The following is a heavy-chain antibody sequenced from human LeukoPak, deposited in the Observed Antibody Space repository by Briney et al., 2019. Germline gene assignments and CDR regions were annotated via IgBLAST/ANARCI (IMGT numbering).Heavy chain of an antibody. CDR1: GFPFSNSA. D-gene: IGHD2-21*02. J-gene: IGHJ5*02. Sequence: GGSLRLSCAASGFPFSNSAMSWVRQAPGRGLEWVSSFSGPGERTYYADSVRGRFTISRDNSNNTLYLQMSSLRVEDTAVYYCAKEGYCSGDCSRWFDPWGQGTLVTVSS. CDR3: AKEGYCSGDCSRWFDP. CDR2: FSGPGERT. V-gene: IGHV3-23*01.